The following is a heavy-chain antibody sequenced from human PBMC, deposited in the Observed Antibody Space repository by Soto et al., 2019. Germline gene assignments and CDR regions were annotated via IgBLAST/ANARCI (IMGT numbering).Heavy chain of an antibody. D-gene: IGHD1-26*01. J-gene: IGHJ4*02. CDR3: ARGRYSGSYTPTTRTKYDY. V-gene: IGHV4-34*01. Sequence: QVQLQQWGAGLLKPSETLSLTCAVYGGSFSGYYWSWIRQPPGKGLEWIGEINHSGSTNYNPSLKSRVTISVDTSKNQFSLKLSSVTAADTAVYYCARGRYSGSYTPTTRTKYDYWGQGTLVTVSS. CDR2: INHSGST. CDR1: GGSFSGYY.